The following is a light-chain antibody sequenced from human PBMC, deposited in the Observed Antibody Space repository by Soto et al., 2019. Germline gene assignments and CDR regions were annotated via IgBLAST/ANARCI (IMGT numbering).Light chain of an antibody. CDR1: QSISSW. V-gene: IGKV1-5*03. CDR2: EAS. J-gene: IGKJ1*01. Sequence: DIQMTQSPSTLSASVGDRVTITCRASQSISSWLAWYQQKPGKAPNLLIYEASRLESAVPSRFSGRASGTEFTITINSLQPDDFATYFCQQYSSYPETFGQGTKVEIK. CDR3: QQYSSYPET.